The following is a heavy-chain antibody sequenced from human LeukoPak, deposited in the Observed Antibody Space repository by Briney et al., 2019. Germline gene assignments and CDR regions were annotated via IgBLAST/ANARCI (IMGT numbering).Heavy chain of an antibody. D-gene: IGHD3-10*01. J-gene: IGHJ4*02. CDR1: GFTFSNYW. CDR3: ATYTQYFGAPGTDY. Sequence: GGSLRLSCTVSGFTFSNYWMRWVRQAPGKGLEGVASIDKDGSEKRYVDSAKGRFTISRDNTKNSVYLQMTSLGAEDTAVYYCATYTQYFGAPGTDYWGQGTLVTVSS. V-gene: IGHV3-7*01. CDR2: IDKDGSEK.